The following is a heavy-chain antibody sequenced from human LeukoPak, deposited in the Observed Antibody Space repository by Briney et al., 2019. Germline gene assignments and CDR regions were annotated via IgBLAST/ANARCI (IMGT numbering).Heavy chain of an antibody. V-gene: IGHV4-39*07. D-gene: IGHD3-22*01. J-gene: IGHJ4*02. CDR2: IYYSGST. Sequence: SETLSLTCTVSGGSISSSSYYWGWIRQPPGKGLEWIGSIYYSGSTYYNPSLKSRVTISVDTSKNQFSLKLSSVTAADTAVYYCARDPFRAGYYDSSGYLDYWGQGTLVTVSS. CDR3: ARDPFRAGYYDSSGYLDY. CDR1: GGSISSSSYY.